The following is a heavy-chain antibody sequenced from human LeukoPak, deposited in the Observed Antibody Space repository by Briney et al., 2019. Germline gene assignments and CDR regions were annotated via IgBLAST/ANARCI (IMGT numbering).Heavy chain of an antibody. CDR1: GFTFSDYY. Sequence: PGGALRLSCAASGFTFSDYYMTWIRQAPGKGLEWVSYISSSGSNINYADSVKGRFTISRDNAKNSLYLQMNSLRAEDTAVFYCARGQYSFDYWGQGTLVTVSS. V-gene: IGHV3-11*01. J-gene: IGHJ4*02. CDR2: ISSSGSNI. D-gene: IGHD4-11*01. CDR3: ARGQYSFDY.